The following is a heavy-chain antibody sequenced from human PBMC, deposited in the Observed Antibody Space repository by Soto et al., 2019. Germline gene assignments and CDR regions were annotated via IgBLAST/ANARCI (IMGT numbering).Heavy chain of an antibody. Sequence: ASVKVSCKASGYTFTSYGISWVRQAPGQGLEWMGWINPNSGGTNYAQKFQGWVTMTRDTSISTAYMELSRLRSDDTAVYYCARAWLQFPFDYWGQGTLVTVSS. CDR1: GYTFTSYG. D-gene: IGHD5-12*01. J-gene: IGHJ4*02. CDR2: INPNSGGT. CDR3: ARAWLQFPFDY. V-gene: IGHV1-2*04.